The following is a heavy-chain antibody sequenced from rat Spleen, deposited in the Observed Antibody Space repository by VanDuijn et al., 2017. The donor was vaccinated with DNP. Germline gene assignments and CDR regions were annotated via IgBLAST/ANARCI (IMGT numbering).Heavy chain of an antibody. CDR1: GFTFSSYW. J-gene: IGHJ2*01. CDR2: INTGGGST. D-gene: IGHD1-11*01. CDR3: IKEGSRVLTDYDN. Sequence: EVQLVETGGGLVQPGRSLKLSCVASGFTFSSYWMYWIRQAPGKGLGWVASINTGGGSTYYPDSVKGRFTISRDNAEDTVYLQMNSLRSEATATYFCIKEGSRVLTDYDNWVQGVMVTFSS. V-gene: IGHV5-58*01.